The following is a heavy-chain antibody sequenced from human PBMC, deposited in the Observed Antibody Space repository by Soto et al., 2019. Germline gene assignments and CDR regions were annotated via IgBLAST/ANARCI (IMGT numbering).Heavy chain of an antibody. CDR3: ARECPISSRWSLGFDY. D-gene: IGHD6-19*01. CDR1: GGSISSYY. J-gene: IGHJ4*02. CDR2: IYYSGST. V-gene: IGHV4-59*01. Sequence: SETLSLTCTVSGGSISSYYWSWIRQPPGKGLEWIGYIYYSGSTNYNPSLKSRVTISVDTSKNQCSLKLGSVTAADTAVYYCARECPISSRWSLGFDYWGQGTLVAVST.